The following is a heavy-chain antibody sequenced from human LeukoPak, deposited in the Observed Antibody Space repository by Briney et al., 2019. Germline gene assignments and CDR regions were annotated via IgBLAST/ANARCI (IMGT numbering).Heavy chain of an antibody. V-gene: IGHV1-69*13. CDR2: IIPIFGTA. D-gene: IGHD6-19*01. CDR3: ARDSTGYSSGWYLGYGMDV. Sequence: SVKVSCKASGGTFSSYAISWVRQAPGQGLEWMGGIIPIFGTANYAQKFQGRVTITADESTSTAYMELSSLRSEDTAVYYCARDSTGYSSGWYLGYGMDVGGQGTTVTVSS. J-gene: IGHJ6*02. CDR1: GGTFSSYA.